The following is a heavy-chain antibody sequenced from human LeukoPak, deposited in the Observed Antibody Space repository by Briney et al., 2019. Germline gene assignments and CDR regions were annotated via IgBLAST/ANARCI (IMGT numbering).Heavy chain of an antibody. Sequence: SETLSLTCAVYGGSFTGYYWSWIRQTPGEGLEWLGEINHSGTTNYNPSLKSRVTISVDTSKNQFSLKLSSMTAADTAVYYCARKEGRSEYQPSFDSWGQGTLVTVSS. CDR3: ARKEGRSEYQPSFDS. CDR1: GGSFTGYY. J-gene: IGHJ4*02. D-gene: IGHD2-2*01. V-gene: IGHV4-34*01. CDR2: INHSGTT.